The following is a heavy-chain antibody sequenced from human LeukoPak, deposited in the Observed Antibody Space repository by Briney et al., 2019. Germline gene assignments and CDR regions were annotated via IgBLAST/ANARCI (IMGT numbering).Heavy chain of an antibody. CDR2: IITIFGTA. CDR3: SRDKCAVKDQLLPYYYFVMDV. CDR1: VDTFTSYA. V-gene: IGHV1-69*13. Sequence: SVKGSSTASVDTFTSYAISWVRHTPRQGLEWMGGIITIFGTANYAHKFHSRVTTTADESTSTPYMEMSSPRSEDTAVYYCSRDKCAVKDQLLPYYYFVMDVWGEGTTVTVPS. D-gene: IGHD2-2*01. J-gene: IGHJ6*04.